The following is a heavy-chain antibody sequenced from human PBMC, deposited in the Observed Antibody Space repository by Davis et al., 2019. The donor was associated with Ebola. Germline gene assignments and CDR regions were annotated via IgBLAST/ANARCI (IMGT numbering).Heavy chain of an antibody. D-gene: IGHD3-3*01. Sequence: ASVQVSCKASGYTFTSYDINWVRQATGHGLEWMGWMNPNSGNTGYAQKFQGRVTMTRNTSISTAYMELSSLRSEDTAVYYCARGNYDFWSGYSHRYYYGMDVWGQGTTVTVSS. CDR3: ARGNYDFWSGYSHRYYYGMDV. V-gene: IGHV1-8*01. CDR1: GYTFTSYD. CDR2: MNPNSGNT. J-gene: IGHJ6*02.